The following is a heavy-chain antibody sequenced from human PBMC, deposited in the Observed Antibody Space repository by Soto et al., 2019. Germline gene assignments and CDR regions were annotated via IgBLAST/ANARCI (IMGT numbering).Heavy chain of an antibody. V-gene: IGHV3-30-3*01. Sequence: QVQLVESGGGVVQPGRSLRLSCAASGFTFSSYAMHWVRQAPGKGLEWVAVISYDGSNKYYADSVKGRLTISRDNSKNTLYLQMNSLRAEDTAVYYCARSYGSGDYYYYGMDVWGQGTTVTVSS. J-gene: IGHJ6*02. CDR1: GFTFSSYA. CDR2: ISYDGSNK. CDR3: ARSYGSGDYYYYGMDV. D-gene: IGHD3-10*01.